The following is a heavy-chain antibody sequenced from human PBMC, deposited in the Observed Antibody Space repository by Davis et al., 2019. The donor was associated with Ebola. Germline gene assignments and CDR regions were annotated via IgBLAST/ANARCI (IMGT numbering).Heavy chain of an antibody. Sequence: GSLRLSCAASGFTFSSYGMHWIRQPPGKGLEWIGSIYYSGSTYYNPSLKSRVTISVDTSKNQFSLKLSSVTAADTAVYYCASRFLEWLLSNGMDVWGQGTTVTVSS. D-gene: IGHD3-3*01. J-gene: IGHJ6*02. CDR1: GFTFSSYG. CDR2: IYYSGST. V-gene: IGHV4-39*01. CDR3: ASRFLEWLLSNGMDV.